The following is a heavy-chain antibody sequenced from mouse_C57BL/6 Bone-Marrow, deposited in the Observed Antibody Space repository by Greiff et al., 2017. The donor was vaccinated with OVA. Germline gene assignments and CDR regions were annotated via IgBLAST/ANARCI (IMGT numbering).Heavy chain of an antibody. V-gene: IGHV1-64*01. CDR3: AKRDGYFDY. CDR2: IHPNSGST. J-gene: IGHJ2*01. D-gene: IGHD2-3*01. Sequence: QVQLQQPGAELVKPGASVKLSCKASGYTFTSSWMHWVKQRPGQGLEWIGMIHPNSGSTNYNEKFKSKATLTVDKSSSTAYMQLSSLTAEDAAVYYCAKRDGYFDYWGKGTTLTVAS. CDR1: GYTFTSSW.